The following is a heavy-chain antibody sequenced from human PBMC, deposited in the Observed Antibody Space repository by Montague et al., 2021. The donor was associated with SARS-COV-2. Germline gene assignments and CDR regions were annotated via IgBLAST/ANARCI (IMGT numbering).Heavy chain of an antibody. CDR2: ISAYNGNT. CDR1: GYTFTSYG. V-gene: IGHV1-18*01. J-gene: IGHJ6*02. Sequence: SVKVSCKASGYTFTSYGISWVRQAPGQGLEGMGWISAYNGNTNYAQKLQGRVTMTTDTSTSRAYMELRSLRSDDTAVYYCARDDYYGSGSPLSDYGMDVWGQGTTVTVSS. CDR3: ARDDYYGSGSPLSDYGMDV. D-gene: IGHD3-10*01.